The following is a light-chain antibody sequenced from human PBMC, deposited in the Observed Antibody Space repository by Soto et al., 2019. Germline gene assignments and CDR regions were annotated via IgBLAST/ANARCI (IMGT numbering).Light chain of an antibody. Sequence: EIVLTQSPGTLSLSPGERATLSCRASQTVSSSYLAWYQKTPGQAPRLLIYAASSRATDIPDRFSGSGSGTDFTLTISRLEPEDFAVYYCQQYRSSPRTFGQGTKVEIK. CDR2: AAS. CDR1: QTVSSSY. J-gene: IGKJ1*01. V-gene: IGKV3-20*01. CDR3: QQYRSSPRT.